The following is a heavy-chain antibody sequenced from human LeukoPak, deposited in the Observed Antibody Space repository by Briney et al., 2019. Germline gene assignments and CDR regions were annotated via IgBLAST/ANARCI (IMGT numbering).Heavy chain of an antibody. Sequence: GASVKVSCKASGYTFTSYAMHWVRQAPGPRLEWMGWINAGNGNAKYSQKFQGRVTITRDTSASTAYMELSSLRSEDTAVYYCAGGPVGTMVRGGYGMDVWGQGTTVTVSS. CDR2: INAGNGNA. D-gene: IGHD3-10*01. CDR1: GYTFTSYA. CDR3: AGGPVGTMVRGGYGMDV. V-gene: IGHV1-3*01. J-gene: IGHJ6*02.